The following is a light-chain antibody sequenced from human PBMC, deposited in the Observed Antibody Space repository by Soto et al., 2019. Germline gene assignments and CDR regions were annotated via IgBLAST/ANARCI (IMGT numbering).Light chain of an antibody. CDR1: SSDGGGYNY. V-gene: IGLV2-14*01. CDR3: SSYTSSGTPVV. Sequence: QSALTQPASVSGSPGQSITISCTGTSSDGGGYNYVSWYQQHPGKAPKLMIYDVTDRPSGVSNRFSGSKSGNTAALTISGLQAEDEADYYCSSYTSSGTPVVFGGGTKLTVL. CDR2: DVT. J-gene: IGLJ2*01.